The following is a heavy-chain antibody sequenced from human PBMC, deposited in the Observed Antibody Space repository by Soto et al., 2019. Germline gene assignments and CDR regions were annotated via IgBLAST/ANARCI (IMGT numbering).Heavy chain of an antibody. CDR1: GFTFSSYG. CDR3: ARVTKMTTVTTRTGYYFDY. CDR2: IWYDGSNK. D-gene: IGHD4-17*01. V-gene: IGHV3-33*01. Sequence: PGGSLRFSCAASGFTFSSYGMHWVRQAPGKGLEWVAVIWYDGSNKYYADSVKGRFTISRDNSKNTLYLQMNSLRAEDTAVYYCARVTKMTTVTTRTGYYFDYWGQGTLVTVSS. J-gene: IGHJ4*02.